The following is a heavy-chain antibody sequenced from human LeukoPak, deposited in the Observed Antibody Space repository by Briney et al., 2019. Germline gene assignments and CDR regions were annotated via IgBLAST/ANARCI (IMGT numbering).Heavy chain of an antibody. Sequence: GGSLRLSCAASGFTFSSYAMSWVRQAPGKGLEWVSAISGSGGSTYYADSVKGRFTISRDNSKNTPYLQMNSLRAEDTAVYYCAREYSSSSGKALDYWGQGTLVTVSS. D-gene: IGHD6-6*01. J-gene: IGHJ4*02. CDR3: AREYSSSSGKALDY. CDR1: GFTFSSYA. V-gene: IGHV3-23*01. CDR2: ISGSGGST.